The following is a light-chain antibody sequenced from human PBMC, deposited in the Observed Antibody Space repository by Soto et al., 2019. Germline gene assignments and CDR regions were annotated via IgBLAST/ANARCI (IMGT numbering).Light chain of an antibody. Sequence: EVVMTQSPATLSVSPGEGVTLSCRSSQSVADNLAWFQQKPGQGPRLLIYGASTRATGIPARFSGSGSEADFTLTISSLQPEDVATYYCQKYNSAPPFGGGTKVDIK. CDR1: QSVADN. CDR3: QKYNSAPP. V-gene: IGKV3-15*01. CDR2: GAS. J-gene: IGKJ4*01.